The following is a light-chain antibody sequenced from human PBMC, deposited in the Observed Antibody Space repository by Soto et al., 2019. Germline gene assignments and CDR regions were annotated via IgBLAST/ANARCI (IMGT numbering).Light chain of an antibody. V-gene: IGLV1-51*01. CDR1: SSNIGNNY. J-gene: IGLJ2*01. CDR2: DNN. CDR3: ETWDGSLSAVA. Sequence: QSVLTQPPSVSAAPGQKVTISCSGSSSNIGNNYVSWYQHHPGTAPKLLIYDNNKRPSGIPDRFSGSKSGTSATLGIAGLQTGDEADFYCETWDGSLSAVAFGGGTKLTVL.